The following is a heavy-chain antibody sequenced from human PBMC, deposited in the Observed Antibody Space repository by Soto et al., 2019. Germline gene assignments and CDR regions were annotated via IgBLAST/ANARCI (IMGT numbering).Heavy chain of an antibody. CDR3: ATRLDCSGGSCYSGHFQH. CDR1: GGTFSSYT. CDR2: IIPILGIA. Sequence: QVQLVQSGAEVKKPGSSVEVSCKASGGTFSSYTISWVRQAPGQGLEWMGRIIPILGIANYAQKFQGRVTITADKSTSTAYMELSSLRSEDTAVYYCATRLDCSGGSCYSGHFQHWGQGTLVTVSS. V-gene: IGHV1-69*02. D-gene: IGHD2-15*01. J-gene: IGHJ1*01.